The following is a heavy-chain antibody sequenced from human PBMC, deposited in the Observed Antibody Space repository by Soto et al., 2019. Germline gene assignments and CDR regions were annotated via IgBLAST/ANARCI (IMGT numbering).Heavy chain of an antibody. J-gene: IGHJ4*01. CDR1: GGSSSSNSYY. V-gene: IGHV4-39*01. Sequence: SETLSLTCIVSGGSSSSNSYYWAWIRQPPGRGLEWIGSIFYSGTTYYNPSLKSRVTLSVDTSKNQFSLKLNSATAAETAVYNCPRLGTGGGGTGEFDSWGHGSLDTVSS. D-gene: IGHD1-26*01. CDR2: IFYSGTT. CDR3: PRLGTGGGGTGEFDS.